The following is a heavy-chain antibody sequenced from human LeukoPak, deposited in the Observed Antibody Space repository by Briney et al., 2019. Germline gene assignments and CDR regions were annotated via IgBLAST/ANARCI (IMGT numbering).Heavy chain of an antibody. Sequence: GGSLRLSCAASGFTFSSYAMSWVRQAPGKGLEWVLAISGSGGSTYYADSVKGRFTISRDNSKNTLYLQMNSLRAEDTAVYYCAKDKGIVVVPTFQHWGQGTLVTVSS. CDR2: ISGSGGST. V-gene: IGHV3-23*01. D-gene: IGHD2-2*01. CDR3: AKDKGIVVVPTFQH. CDR1: GFTFSSYA. J-gene: IGHJ1*01.